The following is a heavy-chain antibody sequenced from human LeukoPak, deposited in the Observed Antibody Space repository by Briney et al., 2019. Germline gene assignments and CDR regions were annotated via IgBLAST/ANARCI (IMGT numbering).Heavy chain of an antibody. J-gene: IGHJ6*02. Sequence: GGSLRLSCAASGFTFSSYEMNWVRQAPGKGLEWVSYISSSGSTIYYADSVKGRFTISRDNAKNSLYLQMNSLRAEGTAVYYCARAWDCSSTSCYTEYYYGMDVWGQGTTVTVSS. CDR3: ARAWDCSSTSCYTEYYYGMDV. CDR2: ISSSGSTI. CDR1: GFTFSSYE. V-gene: IGHV3-48*03. D-gene: IGHD2-2*02.